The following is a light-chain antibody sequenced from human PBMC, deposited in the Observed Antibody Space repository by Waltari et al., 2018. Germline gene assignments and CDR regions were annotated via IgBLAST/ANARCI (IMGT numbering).Light chain of an antibody. CDR3: QVWDRTNKYFV. CDR2: DDS. V-gene: IGLV3-21*02. J-gene: IGLJ2*01. CDR1: NIGGET. Sequence: SYVLTQPPSVSVAPGQTARITCGGNNIGGETVHWYQQKPGQAPILVVYDDSDRPSGVPGRFSGSKSGNTATLTISSVEAGDEAAYHCQVWDRTNKYFVFGGGTKMTVL.